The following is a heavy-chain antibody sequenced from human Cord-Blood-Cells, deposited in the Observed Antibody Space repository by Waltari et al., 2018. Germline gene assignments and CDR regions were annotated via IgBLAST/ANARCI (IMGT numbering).Heavy chain of an antibody. J-gene: IGHJ4*02. CDR1: GFSLSHARMG. CDR2: IFANDEK. CDR3: VRIPQRAVAGTFDY. D-gene: IGHD6-19*01. Sequence: QVTLKDSGPVLVKPTETLTLTCTVPGFSLSHARMGVSWIRQPPGKALECIAHIFANDEKAYSTCLKSRLASSKDTAKSQVVLTMTHMEPVDTSTYYGVRIPQRAVAGTFDYWGQGTLVTVSS. V-gene: IGHV2-26*01.